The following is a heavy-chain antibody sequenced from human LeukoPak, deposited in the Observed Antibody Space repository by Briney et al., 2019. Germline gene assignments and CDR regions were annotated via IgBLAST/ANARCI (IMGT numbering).Heavy chain of an antibody. Sequence: SETLSLTCAVYGGSFSGYYWSWIRQPPGKGLEWIGRIYTSGSTNYNPSLKSRVTISVDTSKNQFSLKLSSVTAADTAVYYCARGPRITLIRGGQWYYYMDVWGKGTTVTISS. J-gene: IGHJ6*03. CDR2: IYTSGST. CDR3: ARGPRITLIRGGQWYYYMDV. CDR1: GGSFSGYY. D-gene: IGHD3-10*01. V-gene: IGHV4-59*10.